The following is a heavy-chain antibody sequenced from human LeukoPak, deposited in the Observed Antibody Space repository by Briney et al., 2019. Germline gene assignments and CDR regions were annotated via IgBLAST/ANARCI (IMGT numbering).Heavy chain of an antibody. CDR1: NYPITSDYY. CDR3: GRAGFGTAYNRFYYYMDV. Sequence: PSETLSLTCAVSNYPITSDYYWVWIRQPPGPGLEWIGQIFHSGISHYNPSLKSRVTMSVDTSRSQFSVNLNSVTAADTAVYYCGRAGFGTAYNRFYYYMDVWGKGTTVTVSS. J-gene: IGHJ6*03. V-gene: IGHV4-38-2*01. D-gene: IGHD3-16*01. CDR2: IFHSGIS.